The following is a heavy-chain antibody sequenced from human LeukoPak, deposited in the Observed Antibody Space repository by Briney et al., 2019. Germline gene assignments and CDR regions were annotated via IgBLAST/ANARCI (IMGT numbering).Heavy chain of an antibody. D-gene: IGHD3-22*01. CDR3: ARTTYYYDSSGYSHFDY. V-gene: IGHV1-2*02. Sequence: ASVKVSCKASGYTFTGYYMHWVRQAPGQGLEWMGWINPNSGGTNYAQKFQGRVTMTRDTSISTAYMELSRLRSEDTAVYYCARTTYYYDSSGYSHFDYWGQGTLVTVSS. J-gene: IGHJ4*02. CDR2: INPNSGGT. CDR1: GYTFTGYY.